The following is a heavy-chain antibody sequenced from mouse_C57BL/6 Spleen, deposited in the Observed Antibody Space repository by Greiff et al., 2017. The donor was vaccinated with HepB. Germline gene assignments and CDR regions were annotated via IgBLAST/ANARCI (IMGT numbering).Heavy chain of an antibody. CDR1: GYTFTSYW. D-gene: IGHD2-3*01. CDR3: AREDLYVICYAMDY. J-gene: IGHJ4*01. V-gene: IGHV1-72*01. CDR2: IDPNSGGT. Sequence: QVQLQQPGAELVKPGASVKLSCKASGYTFTSYWMHWVKQRPGRGLEWLGRIDPNSGGTKYTEKFKSKATLTVDKHSSTAYMQLSSLTSEDSSVYYCAREDLYVICYAMDYWGQLTSVTVSS.